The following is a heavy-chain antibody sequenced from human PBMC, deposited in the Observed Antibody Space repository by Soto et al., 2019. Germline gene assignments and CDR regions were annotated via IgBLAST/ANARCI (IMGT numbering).Heavy chain of an antibody. D-gene: IGHD4-17*01. Sequence: QVQLVQSGAEVKKPGASVKVSCKTSGYTFSSYGISWVRQAPGQGLEWMGWISTYNGDTHYVQNLQGRVTLTTDTSTSTAYMELRSLRSDDTAVYFCARAYGDYCFDYWGQGTLVTVSS. J-gene: IGHJ4*02. CDR2: ISTYNGDT. CDR3: ARAYGDYCFDY. V-gene: IGHV1-18*01. CDR1: GYTFSSYG.